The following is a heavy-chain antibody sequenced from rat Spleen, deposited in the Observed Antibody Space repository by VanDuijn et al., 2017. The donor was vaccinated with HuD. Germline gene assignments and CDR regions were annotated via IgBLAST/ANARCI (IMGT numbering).Heavy chain of an antibody. CDR2: ISTSGGST. V-gene: IGHV5S13*01. CDR3: ARGTRNYSSYGGFAY. Sequence: EVQLVESGGGLVQPGRSLKLSCAASGFTFSNYGMAWVRQAPTKGLEWVASISTSGGSTYYRDSVKGRFTISRDNAKSTLYLQMDSLGSEDTATYYCARGTRNYSSYGGFAYWGQGTLVTVSS. D-gene: IGHD1-2*01. J-gene: IGHJ3*01. CDR1: GFTFSNYG.